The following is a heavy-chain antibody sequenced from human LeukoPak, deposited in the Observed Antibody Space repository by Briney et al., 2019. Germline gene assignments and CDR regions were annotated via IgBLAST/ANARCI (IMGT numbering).Heavy chain of an antibody. CDR1: GGSIGSGRYY. V-gene: IGHV4-39*01. CDR3: ARNITSVIPAGYFDY. CDR2: IYNTWST. Sequence: SETLSLTCSASGGSIGSGRYYWAWIRQPPGKGLEWIGSIYNTWSTSYNPSLKSRVTMSVDTSKNQFSLRLSSVPAADTAVYYCARNITSVIPAGYFDYWGQGTLVTVSS. D-gene: IGHD2-2*01. J-gene: IGHJ4*02.